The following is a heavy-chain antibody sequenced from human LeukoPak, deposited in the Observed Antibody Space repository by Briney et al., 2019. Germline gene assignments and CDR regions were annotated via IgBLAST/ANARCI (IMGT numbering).Heavy chain of an antibody. V-gene: IGHV1-69*13. CDR3: ARLSTYYDSSDYYYLYYFDY. J-gene: IGHJ4*02. CDR1: GGTFSSYA. Sequence: ASVKVSCKASGGTFSSYAISWVRQAPGQGLEWMGGIIPIFGTANYAQKFQGRVTITADESTSTAYMELSSLRSEDTAVYYCARLSTYYDSSDYYYLYYFDYWGQGTLVTVSS. D-gene: IGHD3-22*01. CDR2: IIPIFGTA.